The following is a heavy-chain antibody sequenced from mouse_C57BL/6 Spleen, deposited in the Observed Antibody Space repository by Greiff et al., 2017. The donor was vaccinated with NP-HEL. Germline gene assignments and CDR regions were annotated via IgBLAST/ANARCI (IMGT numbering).Heavy chain of an antibody. Sequence: VQLQQSGPVLVKPGASVKMSCKASGYTFTDYYMNWVKQSHGKSLEWIGVINPYNGGTSYNQKFKGKATLTVDKSSSTAYMELNSLTSEDSAVYYCARKDYYYGSIDYWGQGTTLTVSS. J-gene: IGHJ2*01. CDR1: GYTFTDYY. CDR3: ARKDYYYGSIDY. V-gene: IGHV1-19*01. D-gene: IGHD1-1*01. CDR2: INPYNGGT.